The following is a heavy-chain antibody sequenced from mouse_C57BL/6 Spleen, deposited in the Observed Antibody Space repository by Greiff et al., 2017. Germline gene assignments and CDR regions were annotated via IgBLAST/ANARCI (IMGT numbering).Heavy chain of an antibody. D-gene: IGHD1-1*01. V-gene: IGHV1-81*01. Sequence: QVQLKQSGAELARPGASVKLSCKASGYTFTSYGISWVKQRTGQGLEWIGEIYPRSGNTYYNEKFKGKATLTADKSSSTAYMELRSLTSEDSAVYFCARDYYGGSYYAMDYWGQGTSVTVSS. CDR1: GYTFTSYG. CDR3: ARDYYGGSYYAMDY. J-gene: IGHJ4*01. CDR2: IYPRSGNT.